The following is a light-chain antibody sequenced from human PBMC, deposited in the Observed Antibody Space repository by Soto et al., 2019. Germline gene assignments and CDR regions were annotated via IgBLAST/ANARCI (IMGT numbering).Light chain of an antibody. CDR2: EVT. J-gene: IGLJ1*01. CDR3: ISYTSDTSPYL. CDR1: SSDVGGYNY. V-gene: IGLV2-14*01. Sequence: QSALTQPASVSGSPGPSITISCTGTSSDVGGYNYVSWYQHHPGKAPKLIIYEVTNRPSGVSNRFSGSKSVNTASLTISGLQAEDEADYYCISYTSDTSPYLFGTGTKLTVL.